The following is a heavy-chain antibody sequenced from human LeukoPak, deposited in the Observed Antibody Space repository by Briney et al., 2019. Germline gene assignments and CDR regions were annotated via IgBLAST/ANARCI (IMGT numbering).Heavy chain of an antibody. D-gene: IGHD6-19*01. V-gene: IGHV4-4*08. CDR2: VSNSGST. J-gene: IGHJ4*02. CDR1: DINTYF. CDR3: ARTTPADYSGGWPYFDY. Sequence: SETLSLTCTVSDINTYFWSWIRQPPGKKLEWIGYVSNSGSTNYDYSLNSRVTISPDTSKKQFSLALRSVTAADTAVYYCARTTPADYSGGWPYFDYWGQGILVTVSS.